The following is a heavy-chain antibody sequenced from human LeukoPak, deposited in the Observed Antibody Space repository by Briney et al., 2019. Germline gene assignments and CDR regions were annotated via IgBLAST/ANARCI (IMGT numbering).Heavy chain of an antibody. D-gene: IGHD6-13*01. CDR3: ARKYSSSWYPGMYYYYYGMDV. J-gene: IGHJ6*02. CDR1: GYTFTSYG. V-gene: IGHV1-18*01. CDR2: ISAYNGNT. Sequence: ASVKVSCTASGYTFTSYGISWVRQAPGQGLEWMGWISAYNGNTNYAQKLQGRVTMTTDTSTSTAYMELRSLRSDDTAVYYCARKYSSSWYPGMYYYYYGMDVWGQGTTVTVSS.